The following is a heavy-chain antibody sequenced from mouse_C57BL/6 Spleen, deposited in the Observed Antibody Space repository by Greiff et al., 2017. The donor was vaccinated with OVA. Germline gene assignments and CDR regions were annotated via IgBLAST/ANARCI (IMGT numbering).Heavy chain of an antibody. J-gene: IGHJ1*03. Sequence: VMLVESGAELARPGASVKLSCKASGYTFTSYGISWVKQRTGQGLEWIGEIYPRSGNTYYNEKFKGKATLTADKSSSTAYMELRSLTSEDSAVYFCARGSYYGSSHWYFDVWGTGTTVTVSS. CDR1: GYTFTSYG. CDR2: IYPRSGNT. D-gene: IGHD1-1*01. V-gene: IGHV1-81*01. CDR3: ARGSYYGSSHWYFDV.